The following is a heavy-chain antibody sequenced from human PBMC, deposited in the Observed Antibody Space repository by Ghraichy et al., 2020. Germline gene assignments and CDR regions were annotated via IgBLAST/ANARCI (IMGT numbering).Heavy chain of an antibody. Sequence: ASVKVSCKASGYTFTSYGISWVRQAPGQGLEWMGWISAYNGNTNYAQKLQGRVTMTTDTSTSTAYMELRSLRSDDTAVYYCARISEQWLATPFDYWGQGTLVTVSS. J-gene: IGHJ4*02. V-gene: IGHV1-18*01. CDR1: GYTFTSYG. CDR2: ISAYNGNT. CDR3: ARISEQWLATPFDY. D-gene: IGHD6-19*01.